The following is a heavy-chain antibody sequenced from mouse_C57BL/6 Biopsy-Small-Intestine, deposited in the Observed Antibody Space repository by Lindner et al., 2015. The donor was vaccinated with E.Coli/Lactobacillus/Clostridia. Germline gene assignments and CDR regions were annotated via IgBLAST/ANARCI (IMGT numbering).Heavy chain of an antibody. D-gene: IGHD2-3*01. J-gene: IGHJ1*03. CDR2: INPNYGTT. V-gene: IGHV1-39*01. CDR1: GYSFTDYN. CDR3: AREGGYYVYWYFDV. Sequence: VQLQESGPELVKPGASVKISCRASGYSFTDYNMNWVKQSNGKSLEWIGVINPNYGTTSYNQKFKGKATLTVDQSSSTAYMQLNSLTSEDSAVYYCAREGGYYVYWYFDVWGTGTTVTVSS.